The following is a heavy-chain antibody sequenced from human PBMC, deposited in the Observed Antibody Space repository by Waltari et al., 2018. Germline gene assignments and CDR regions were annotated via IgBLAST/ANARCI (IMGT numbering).Heavy chain of an antibody. V-gene: IGHV1-2*02. J-gene: IGHJ4*02. D-gene: IGHD3-10*01. CDR1: GYTFTGYY. Sequence: QVQLVQSGAEVKKPGASVKVSCKASGYTFTGYYMHWVRQAPGQGLEWMGWINPNSGGTNYAQKLQDRVTMTRDTSISTAYMELNSLRAEDTAVYYCEAVRERFDYWGQGTLVTVSS. CDR3: EAVRERFDY. CDR2: INPNSGGT.